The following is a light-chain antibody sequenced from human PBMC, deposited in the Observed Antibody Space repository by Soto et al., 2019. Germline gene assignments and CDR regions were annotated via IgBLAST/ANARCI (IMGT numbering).Light chain of an antibody. CDR2: TTS. V-gene: IGKV1-33*01. CDR1: QDIKTY. J-gene: IGKJ3*01. CDR3: QQYDNLPFT. Sequence: DIRMTQSPSSLSASVGDRVTITCQASQDIKTYLNWYQQKPGKAPKLLIYTTSDLQTGVSSRFSGGGSGTHFTFTITNMQPEDVATYYCQQYDNLPFTFGPGTIVDIK.